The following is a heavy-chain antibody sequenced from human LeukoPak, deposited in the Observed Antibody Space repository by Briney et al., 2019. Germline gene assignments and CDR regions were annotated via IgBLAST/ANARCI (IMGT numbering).Heavy chain of an antibody. CDR2: INAGNGNT. Sequence: ASVKVSCKASGYTFSNYAMHWVRQAPGQRLEWMGWINAGNGNTKYSRKFQGRVTITRDTSASTAYMELSSLRSEDTAVYYCARDRWWEPTDFSFDYWGQGTLVTVSS. V-gene: IGHV1-3*01. J-gene: IGHJ4*02. CDR3: ARDRWWEPTDFSFDY. D-gene: IGHD1-26*01. CDR1: GYTFSNYA.